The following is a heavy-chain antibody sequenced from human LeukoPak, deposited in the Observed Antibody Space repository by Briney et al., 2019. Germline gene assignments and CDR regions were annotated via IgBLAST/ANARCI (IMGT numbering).Heavy chain of an antibody. Sequence: NKYYADSVKGRFTISRDNSKNTLYLQMNSLRAEDTAVYYCARDFATDIVVVVAAAILDYWGQGTLVTVSS. CDR2: NK. CDR3: ARDFATDIVVVVAAAILDY. D-gene: IGHD2-15*01. J-gene: IGHJ4*02. V-gene: IGHV3-30-3*01.